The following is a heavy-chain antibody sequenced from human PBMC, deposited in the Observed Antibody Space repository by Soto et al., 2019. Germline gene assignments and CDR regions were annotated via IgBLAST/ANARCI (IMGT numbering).Heavy chain of an antibody. CDR2: IYNSGST. D-gene: IGHD3-16*01. V-gene: IGHV4-59*12. CDR1: GGSISSYY. Sequence: KPSETLSLTCTVSGGSISSYYWSWIRQPPGKGLEWIGYIYNSGSTYYNPSLKSRVTISVDTSKNQFSLKLSSVTAADTAVYYCARDVPYDYVWGSPHDYYYGMDVWGQGTTVTVSS. CDR3: ARDVPYDYVWGSPHDYYYGMDV. J-gene: IGHJ6*02.